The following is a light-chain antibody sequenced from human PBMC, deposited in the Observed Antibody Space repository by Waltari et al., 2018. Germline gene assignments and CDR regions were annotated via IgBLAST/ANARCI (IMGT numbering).Light chain of an antibody. CDR1: SSNIGSTSD. V-gene: IGLV1-40*01. Sequence: SVLTPPPSVSGAPGQRVTIPCTGSSSNIGSTSDVHWYQQVPGTAPKLLIFLNTNRPSGVPDRFSGSKSGASASLAITGLQAEDEADYYCQSYDSLSGYVFGTGTKVTVL. J-gene: IGLJ1*01. CDR2: LNT. CDR3: QSYDSLSGYV.